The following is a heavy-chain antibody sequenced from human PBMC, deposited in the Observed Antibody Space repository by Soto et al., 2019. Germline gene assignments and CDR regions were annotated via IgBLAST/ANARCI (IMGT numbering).Heavy chain of an antibody. V-gene: IGHV3-49*04. CDR1: GFTFGDYA. D-gene: IGHD2-8*02. CDR2: IRSKAYGGTT. J-gene: IGHJ6*02. CDR3: TRDLVVATPYYYYYYGMDV. Sequence: PGGSLRLSCTASGFTFGDYAMSWVRQAPGKGLEWVGFIRSKAYGGTTEYAASVKGRFTISRDDSKSIAYLQMNSLKTEDTAVYYCTRDLVVATPYYYYYYGMDVWGQGTTVTVSS.